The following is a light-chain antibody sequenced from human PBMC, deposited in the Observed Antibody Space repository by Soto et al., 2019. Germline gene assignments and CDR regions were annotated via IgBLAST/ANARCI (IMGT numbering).Light chain of an antibody. CDR3: SSDTSRGTPVV. CDR1: SSDVGGYSY. V-gene: IGLV2-14*03. Sequence: QSALTQPASVSGSPGQSSTISCTGTSSDVGGYSYVSWYQQYPGKAPKLIIFDVNDRPSGVSNRFSGSKSGNTASLTISGLQSEDEGDYYCSSDTSRGTPVVFGGGTKVTVL. CDR2: DVN. J-gene: IGLJ2*01.